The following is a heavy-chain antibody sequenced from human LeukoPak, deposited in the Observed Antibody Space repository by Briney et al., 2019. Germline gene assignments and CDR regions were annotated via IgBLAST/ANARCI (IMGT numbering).Heavy chain of an antibody. D-gene: IGHD3-10*01. CDR3: ARDSGRHGFDY. V-gene: IGHV3-48*03. CDR1: GFTFSSYE. Sequence: GGSLRLSCAASGFTFSSYEMNWVRQAPGKGLEWVSYISSSGSTIYYADSVKGRFTISRDNAKNSLYLQMNSLRAEDTAVYYCARDSGRHGFDYWGQGTLVTVSS. J-gene: IGHJ4*02. CDR2: ISSSGSTI.